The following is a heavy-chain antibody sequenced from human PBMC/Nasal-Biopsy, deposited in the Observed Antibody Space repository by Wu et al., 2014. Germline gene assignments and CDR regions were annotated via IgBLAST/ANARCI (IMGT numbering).Heavy chain of an antibody. V-gene: IGHV4-59*11. CDR1: GGSIGNHY. CDR2: VSNSGKT. CDR3: ARWGGYSYGYTRAFDI. Sequence: TLSLTCTVSGGSIGNHYWSWIRQPPGKGLEWIGYVSNSGKTYYSPSLKGRVTISMDTSRNQFPLKLSSVTAADTAVYYCARWGGYSYGYTRAFDIWGQGTMVTVSS. D-gene: IGHD5-18*01. J-gene: IGHJ3*02.